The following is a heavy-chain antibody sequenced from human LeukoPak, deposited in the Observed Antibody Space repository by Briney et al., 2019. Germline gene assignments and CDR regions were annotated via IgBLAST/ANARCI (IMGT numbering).Heavy chain of an antibody. CDR3: ARGSETDYGDYGWYFDL. Sequence: PSETLSLTCTVSGGSIRSDGYYWSWIRQHPGKGLEWIGYINYSGTTYYNPSLKSRVTISIDMSKNQFSLKLRSVTAADTAFYYCARGSETDYGDYGWYFDLWGRGTLVTVSS. CDR2: INYSGTT. V-gene: IGHV4-31*03. CDR1: GGSIRSDGYY. D-gene: IGHD4-17*01. J-gene: IGHJ2*01.